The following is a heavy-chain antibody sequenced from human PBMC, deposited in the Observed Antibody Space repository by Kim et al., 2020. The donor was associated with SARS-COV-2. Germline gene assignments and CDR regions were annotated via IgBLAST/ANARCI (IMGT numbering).Heavy chain of an antibody. Sequence: GGSLRLSCAASGFTFSDYPLHWVRQAPGKGLEWVAVISYDGSNIYYPDSVKGRFTISRDNSKNALYLQMKSLRAEDTAVYYCARSPRLYSGSYTDYWGQGTLVTVSS. CDR2: ISYDGSNI. D-gene: IGHD1-26*01. J-gene: IGHJ4*02. CDR1: GFTFSDYP. CDR3: ARSPRLYSGSYTDY. V-gene: IGHV3-30-3*01.